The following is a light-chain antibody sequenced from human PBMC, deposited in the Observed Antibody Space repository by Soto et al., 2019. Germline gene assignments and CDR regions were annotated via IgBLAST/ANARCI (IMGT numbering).Light chain of an antibody. CDR3: QQSYNTPDT. J-gene: IGKJ2*01. V-gene: IGKV1-39*01. CDR2: AAS. Sequence: DIQMTQSPSSLSASVGDRVTITCRASQNIRSDLNWYQQKPGKAPKLLISAASSLPSGVPSRFSGRGSGTDFPLTISGLQSEDFATFYCQQSYNTPDTFGQGTKLEI. CDR1: QNIRSD.